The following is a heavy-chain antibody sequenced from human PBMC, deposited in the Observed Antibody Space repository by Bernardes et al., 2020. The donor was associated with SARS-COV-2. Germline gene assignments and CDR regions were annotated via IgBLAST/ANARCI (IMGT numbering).Heavy chain of an antibody. CDR1: GFTFSSYW. J-gene: IGHJ4*02. Sequence: GSLRLSFAASGFTFSSYWMHWVRQVPGRGLVWLSRINTDGSSANYADSVKGRFTITRDNAKNTLWLQMNSLRDEDTAIYYCARGASSGYRIDYWGPGLLVTVSS. V-gene: IGHV3-74*01. D-gene: IGHD3-22*01. CDR3: ARGASSGYRIDY. CDR2: INTDGSSA.